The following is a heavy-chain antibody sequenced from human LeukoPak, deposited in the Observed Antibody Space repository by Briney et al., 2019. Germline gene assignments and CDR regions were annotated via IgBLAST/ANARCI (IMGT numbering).Heavy chain of an antibody. CDR2: IKSKTDGGTT. D-gene: IGHD3-10*01. CDR3: TRYGSGSSFGY. Sequence: GGSLRLSCAASGFTFSNAWMSWVRQAPGKGLEWVGRIKSKTDGGTTDYAAPVKGRFTISGGDSKNTLYLQMNSLKTEDTAVYYCTRYGSGSSFGYWGQGTLVTVSS. V-gene: IGHV3-15*01. CDR1: GFTFSNAW. J-gene: IGHJ4*02.